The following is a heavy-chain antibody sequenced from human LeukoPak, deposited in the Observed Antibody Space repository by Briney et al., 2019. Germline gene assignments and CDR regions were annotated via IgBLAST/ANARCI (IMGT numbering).Heavy chain of an antibody. J-gene: IGHJ4*02. Sequence: ASVKVSCKASGYTFTSYGISWVRQAPGQGLEWMGWISAYNGNTNYAQKLQGRVTMTTDTSTSTAYMELGSLRSDDTAVYYCARDNYDSSGYSGFDYWGQGTLVTVSS. CDR3: ARDNYDSSGYSGFDY. V-gene: IGHV1-18*01. CDR2: ISAYNGNT. D-gene: IGHD3-22*01. CDR1: GYTFTSYG.